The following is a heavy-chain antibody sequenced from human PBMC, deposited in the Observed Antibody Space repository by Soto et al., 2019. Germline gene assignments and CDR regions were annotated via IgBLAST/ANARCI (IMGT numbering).Heavy chain of an antibody. CDR3: ASKEYKYESNGYFY. CDR1: GYSFTNYW. D-gene: IGHD3-22*01. J-gene: IGHJ4*02. Sequence: PGESLKISCKGSGYSFTNYWIGWVRQMPGKGLEWMGIIYPGGSDTRYSPSFQGQVSISADKSISTAYLQWSSLKASDTAMYYCASKEYKYESNGYFYWGQGTLVTVSS. CDR2: IYPGGSDT. V-gene: IGHV5-51*01.